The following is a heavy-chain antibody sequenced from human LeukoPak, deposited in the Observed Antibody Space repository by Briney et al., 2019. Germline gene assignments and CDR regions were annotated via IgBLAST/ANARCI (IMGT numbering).Heavy chain of an antibody. V-gene: IGHV4-30-2*01. D-gene: IGHD5-12*01. CDR2: IYHSGST. CDR1: GGSISSGGYY. CDR3: ARVSPGGYGYYYYGMDV. J-gene: IGHJ6*02. Sequence: PSQTLSLTCTVSGGSISSGGYYWSWIRQPPGKGLEWIGYIYHSGSTYYNPSLKSRVTISVDTSKNQFSLKLSSVTAADTAVYYCARVSPGGYGYYYYGMDVWGQGTTVTVSS.